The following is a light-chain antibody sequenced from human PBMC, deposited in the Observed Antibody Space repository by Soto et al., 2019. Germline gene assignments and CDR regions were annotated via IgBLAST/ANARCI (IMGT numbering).Light chain of an antibody. CDR2: AGS. CDR1: QTVAFSQ. CDR3: RSLGGPRSI. V-gene: IGKV3D-20*01. J-gene: IGKJ2*01. Sequence: EIVLTQSPATLSLSPGERATLSCEASQTVAFSQVAWYQQKPGLAPRLLIYAGSNRATGIPDRFTGSGSGTDFPLTTAGRELEDLAVYSGRSLGGPRSILGKGTKLRS.